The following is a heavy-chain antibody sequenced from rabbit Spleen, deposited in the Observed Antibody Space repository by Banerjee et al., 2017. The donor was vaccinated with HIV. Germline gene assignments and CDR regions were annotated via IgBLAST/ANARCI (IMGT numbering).Heavy chain of an antibody. CDR1: GFSFSSGYD. CDR2: IDTRSSGRA. D-gene: IGHD2-1*01. V-gene: IGHV1S45*01. Sequence: QEQLVESGGGLVQPEGSLTLTCTASGFSFSSGYDMCWVRQAPGKGPEWIACIDTRSSGRAAYARWAKGRFTITKASSTTVTLQLNSLTGADTATYFCARDPTNDGVYFDLWGQGTLVTVS. CDR3: ARDPTNDGVYFDL. J-gene: IGHJ4*01.